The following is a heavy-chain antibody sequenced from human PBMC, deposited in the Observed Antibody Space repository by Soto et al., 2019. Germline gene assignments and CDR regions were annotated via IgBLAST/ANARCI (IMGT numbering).Heavy chain of an antibody. D-gene: IGHD6-13*01. CDR3: AKGGLYNSSWYEGY. Sequence: LRFSCAASGSTFSSYSMNWVRQAPGKGLEWVSSISSSSSYIYYADSVKGRFTISRDNAKNSLYLQMNSLTADDTAVYYCAKGGLYNSSWYEGYWGQGTLVTVSS. J-gene: IGHJ4*02. V-gene: IGHV3-21*04. CDR1: GSTFSSYS. CDR2: ISSSSSYI.